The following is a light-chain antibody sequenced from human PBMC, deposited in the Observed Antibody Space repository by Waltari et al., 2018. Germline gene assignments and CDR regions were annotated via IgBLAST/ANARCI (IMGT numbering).Light chain of an antibody. CDR2: GQN. CDR3: SSRDSGAHRHV. V-gene: IGLV3-19*01. CDR1: SLRSYY. J-gene: IGLJ1*01. Sequence: SSELTQDPAVSVALGQTVRITCQGDSLRSYYATWYQQKAGQAPILVIYGQNNRPSGIPDRFSGSYSGRTASLTINGAQAEDEADYYCSSRDSGAHRHVFGTGTKVTVL.